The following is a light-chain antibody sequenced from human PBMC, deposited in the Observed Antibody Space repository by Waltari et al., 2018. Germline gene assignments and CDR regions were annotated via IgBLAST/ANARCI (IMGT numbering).Light chain of an antibody. Sequence: EIVLTQSPGSLSSSPGERVTLSCRASQSVSRALAWYQQKPGQAPRLLIFGASNRATGLPDRFSGSGSETDFSLTICRLEPEDFAGYYCQHYVRLPATFGRGTKVEIK. CDR1: QSVSRA. CDR2: GAS. CDR3: QHYVRLPAT. V-gene: IGKV3-20*01. J-gene: IGKJ1*01.